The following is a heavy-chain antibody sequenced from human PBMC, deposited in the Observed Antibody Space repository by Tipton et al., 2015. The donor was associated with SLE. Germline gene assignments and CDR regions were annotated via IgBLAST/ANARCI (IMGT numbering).Heavy chain of an antibody. Sequence: SLRLSCAASGFNFSTYAMNWVRQAPGKGLEWVSAITASGDRTEDADSVKGRSTISRDNSKNTLYLHMNNLRAEDTALYYCAKEGIRLVRGLVIGWAFDIWGQGTMVTVSS. J-gene: IGHJ3*02. CDR3: AKEGIRLVRGLVIGWAFDI. CDR2: ITASGDRT. CDR1: GFNFSTYA. V-gene: IGHV3-23*01. D-gene: IGHD3-10*01.